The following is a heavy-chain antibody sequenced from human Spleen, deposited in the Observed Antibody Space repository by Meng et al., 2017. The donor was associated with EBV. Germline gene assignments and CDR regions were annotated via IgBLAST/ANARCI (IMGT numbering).Heavy chain of an antibody. CDR1: GGSCGSYG. CDR2: IFHSGNT. D-gene: IGHD3-22*01. V-gene: IGHV4-4*02. Sequence: SGQGLGNPSGTLPRTCAYTGGSCGSYGWSWVRQPPGKGLEWIGEIFHSGNTNHNPSLKSRVALSVDKSKNQISLNLNSVTAADTALYYCARGSSGYFSIDLWGQGTLVTVSS. CDR3: ARGSSGYFSIDL. J-gene: IGHJ5*02.